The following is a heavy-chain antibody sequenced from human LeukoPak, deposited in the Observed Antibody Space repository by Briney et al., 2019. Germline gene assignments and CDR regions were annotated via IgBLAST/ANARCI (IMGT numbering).Heavy chain of an antibody. J-gene: IGHJ4*02. CDR1: GFTFTMFG. Sequence: GGSLRLSCAASGFTFTMFGMNWVRQAPGKGLEWVSVIYSGGSTYYADSVKGRFTISRDNSKNTLYLQMNSLRAEDTAVYYCARVYDSSGYSYYFDYWGQGTLVTVSS. D-gene: IGHD3-22*01. CDR3: ARVYDSSGYSYYFDY. V-gene: IGHV3-53*01. CDR2: IYSGGST.